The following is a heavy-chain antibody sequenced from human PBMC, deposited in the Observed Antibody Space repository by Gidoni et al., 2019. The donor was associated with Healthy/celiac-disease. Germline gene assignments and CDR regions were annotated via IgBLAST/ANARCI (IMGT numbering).Heavy chain of an antibody. J-gene: IGHJ6*02. CDR1: GGSISSYY. V-gene: IGHV4-59*08. D-gene: IGHD5-18*01. Sequence: VQLQESGPGLVKPSETLSLTCTVSGGSISSYYWSWIRQPPGKGLEWIGYIYYSGSTNYNPSLKSRVTISVDTSKNQFSLKLSSVTAADTAVYYCARHEDTAIPYYYYGMDVWGQGTTVTVSS. CDR2: IYYSGST. CDR3: ARHEDTAIPYYYYGMDV.